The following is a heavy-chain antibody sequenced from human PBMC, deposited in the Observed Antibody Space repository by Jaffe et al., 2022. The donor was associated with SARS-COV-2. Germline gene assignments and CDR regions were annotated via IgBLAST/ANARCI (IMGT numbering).Heavy chain of an antibody. CDR1: GYTFAGYY. Sequence: QVQLVQSGAEVKMPGASVKVSCKTSGYTFAGYYMHWVRQAPGQGLEWLGWINPNSGGTHFAQKFQGRVTMTRDTSISTAYLQLSRLTSDDTAVYYCARDGGYYYDTSDYYVIYFFDYWGQGTLLTVSS. V-gene: IGHV1-2*02. J-gene: IGHJ4*02. CDR3: ARDGGYYYDTSDYYVIYFFDY. D-gene: IGHD3-22*01. CDR2: INPNSGGT.